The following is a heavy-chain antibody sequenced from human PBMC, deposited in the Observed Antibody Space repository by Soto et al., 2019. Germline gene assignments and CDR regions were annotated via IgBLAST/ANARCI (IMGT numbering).Heavy chain of an antibody. CDR3: ARVRRAFDI. CDR1: GGSFSGYY. J-gene: IGHJ3*02. Sequence: TSETLSLTCAVYGGSFSGYYWSWIRQPPGKGLEWIGEINHSGSTNYNPSLKSRVTISVDTSKNQFSLKLSSVTAADTAVYYCARVRRAFDIWGQGTMVTVSS. V-gene: IGHV4-34*01. CDR2: INHSGST.